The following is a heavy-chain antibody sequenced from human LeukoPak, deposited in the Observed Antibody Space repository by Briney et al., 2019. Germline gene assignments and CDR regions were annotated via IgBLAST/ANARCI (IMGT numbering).Heavy chain of an antibody. CDR2: IRYDGSNK. Sequence: GGSLRLSWAASGFTFSSYGMHWTRQAPGKGLEGVAFIRYDGSNKYYADSVKGRFTISRDNSKNTLYLQMNSLRAEDTAVYYCAKIHYYDSPYYMDVWGKGTTVTVSS. J-gene: IGHJ6*03. CDR1: GFTFSSYG. D-gene: IGHD3-22*01. V-gene: IGHV3-30*02. CDR3: AKIHYYDSPYYMDV.